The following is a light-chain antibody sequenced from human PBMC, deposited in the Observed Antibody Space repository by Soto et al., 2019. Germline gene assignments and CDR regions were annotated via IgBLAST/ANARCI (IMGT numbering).Light chain of an antibody. CDR3: QQSDSWPKT. CDR2: GAS. Sequence: EIVLTQSPGTLSLSPGERATLSCRASQSVSSSYLAWYQQKPGQAPRLLIYGASSRATGIPDRFSGSGSGTDFTLTISSLQSEDLAVYYCQQSDSWPKTFGQGTKVEIK. V-gene: IGKV3-20*01. J-gene: IGKJ1*01. CDR1: QSVSSSY.